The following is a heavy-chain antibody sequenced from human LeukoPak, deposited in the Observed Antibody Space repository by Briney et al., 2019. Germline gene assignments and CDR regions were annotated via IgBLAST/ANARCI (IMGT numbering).Heavy chain of an antibody. CDR2: INTNTGNP. J-gene: IGHJ5*02. CDR1: GGTFTSYA. CDR3: ARDEFAIAARRDDWFDP. V-gene: IGHV7-4-1*02. Sequence: ASVKVSCKASGGTFTSYAMNWVRQAPGQGLEWMGWINTNTGNPTYAQGFTGRFVFSLDTSVSTAYLQISSLKAEDTAVYYCARDEFAIAARRDDWFDPWGQGTLVTVSS. D-gene: IGHD6-6*01.